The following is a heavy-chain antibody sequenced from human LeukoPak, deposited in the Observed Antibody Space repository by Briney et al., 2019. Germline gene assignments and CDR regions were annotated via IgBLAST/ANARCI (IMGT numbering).Heavy chain of an antibody. D-gene: IGHD5-18*01. CDR1: GGSISSYY. J-gene: IGHJ6*02. V-gene: IGHV4-59*08. CDR3: ARGIRGYSYYYYYGMDV. Sequence: SETLSLTCTVSGGSISSYYWSWIRQPPGKGLEWIGYIYYSGSTNYNPSLKSRVTISVDTSKNQFSLKLSSVTAADTAVYYCARGIRGYSYYYYYGMDVWSQGTTVTVSS. CDR2: IYYSGST.